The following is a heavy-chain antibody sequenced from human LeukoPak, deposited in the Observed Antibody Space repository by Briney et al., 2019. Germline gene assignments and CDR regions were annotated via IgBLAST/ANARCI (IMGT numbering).Heavy chain of an antibody. CDR3: ARVASSILGYASFDF. Sequence: PSETLSLTYGVSGDSIRNANYWGWIRQPPGQGLEWIAGMHHGGSTFYNPSLQSRVTISMYTSKNQFSLNLNYVTAADTAVYYCARVASSILGYASFDFWGQGTLVTVSS. CDR1: GDSIRNANY. CDR2: MHHGGST. J-gene: IGHJ4*02. D-gene: IGHD2-2*01. V-gene: IGHV4-38-2*01.